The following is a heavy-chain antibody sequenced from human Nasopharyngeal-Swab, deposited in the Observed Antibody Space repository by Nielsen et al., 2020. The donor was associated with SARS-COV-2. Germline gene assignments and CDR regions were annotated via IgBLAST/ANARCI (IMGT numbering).Heavy chain of an antibody. CDR1: GGSISSGSYY. J-gene: IGHJ4*02. D-gene: IGHD6-13*01. Sequence: SETLSLTCTVSGGSISSGSYYWGWIRQPPGKGLEWIGSIYYSGSTYYNPSLKSRVTISVDTSKNQFSLKLSSVTAADTAVYYCARTIIAAAEGYFDYWGQGTLVTVSS. V-gene: IGHV4-39*01. CDR3: ARTIIAAAEGYFDY. CDR2: IYYSGST.